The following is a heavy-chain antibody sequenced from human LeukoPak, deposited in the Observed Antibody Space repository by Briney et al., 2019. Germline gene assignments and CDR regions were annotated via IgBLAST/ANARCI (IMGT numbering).Heavy chain of an antibody. CDR2: ISFDGSKK. V-gene: IGHV3-30*18. D-gene: IGHD2/OR15-2a*01. CDR1: GFTFNNYV. CDR3: AKNLYGTYSRGPLSDS. Sequence: PGGSLRLSCAASGFTFNNYVMHWVRQAPGKGLEWVAVISFDGSKKYSVDSVKGRFTISRDNSKNTLYLQMNFLRVEDTAIYYCAKNLYGTYSRGPLSDSWGQGTLVTVSS. J-gene: IGHJ4*02.